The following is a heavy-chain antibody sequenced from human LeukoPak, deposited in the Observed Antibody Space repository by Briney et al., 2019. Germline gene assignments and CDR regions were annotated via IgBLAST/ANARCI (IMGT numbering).Heavy chain of an antibody. CDR2: ISSSGSTI. CDR1: GFTFSSYE. CDR3: ASGYDILTGYFH. J-gene: IGHJ4*02. V-gene: IGHV3-48*03. D-gene: IGHD3-9*01. Sequence: PGGSLRLSCAASGFTFSSYEMNWVRQAPGKGLEWVSYISSSGSTIYYADSVKGRFTISRDNAKNSLYLQMNSLRAEDTAVYYCASGYDILTGYFHWGQGTLVTVSS.